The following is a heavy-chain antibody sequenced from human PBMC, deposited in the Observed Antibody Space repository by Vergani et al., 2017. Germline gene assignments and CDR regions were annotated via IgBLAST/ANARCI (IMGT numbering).Heavy chain of an antibody. D-gene: IGHD2-8*01. J-gene: IGHJ6*02. CDR2: TYYSGAT. CDR3: ARDNGDLYYGMDV. CDR1: GASINDYY. Sequence: QVQLQESGPGLVKPSETLSLIRTVSGASINDYYWGWIRQPPGKGLEWIGYTYYSGATSYNPSLKSRVTISIDKSRKNFSLKVKSVTAADTATYFCARDNGDLYYGMDVWGHGTTVTVSS. V-gene: IGHV4-59*01.